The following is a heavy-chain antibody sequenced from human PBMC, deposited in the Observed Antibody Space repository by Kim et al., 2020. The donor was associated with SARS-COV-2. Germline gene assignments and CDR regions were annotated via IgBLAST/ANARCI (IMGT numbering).Heavy chain of an antibody. J-gene: IGHJ4*02. Sequence: GGSLRLSCAASGFTFSNAWMSWVRQAPGKGLEWVGRIKSKTDGGTTDYAAPVRGRFTISRDDSKNTLYLQMNSLKTEDTAVYYCTAAEFGELFGSLDYWGQGTLVTVSS. V-gene: IGHV3-15*01. CDR1: GFTFSNAW. CDR2: IKSKTDGGTT. CDR3: TAAEFGELFGSLDY. D-gene: IGHD3-10*01.